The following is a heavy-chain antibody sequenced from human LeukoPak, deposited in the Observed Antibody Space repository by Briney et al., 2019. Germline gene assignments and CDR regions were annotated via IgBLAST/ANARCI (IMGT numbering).Heavy chain of an antibody. CDR2: ISGSDSST. CDR1: GFTFSTYA. D-gene: IGHD2-8*02. Sequence: PGGSLRLSCAASGFTFSTYAMSWVRQPPGKGLQWVSGISGSDSSTYYTDSVKGRFTISRDNSKNTVYLEIDNMRAEDTAVYYCAKCMSGTGVCLNFDSWGQGILVTVSS. V-gene: IGHV3-23*01. CDR3: AKCMSGTGVCLNFDS. J-gene: IGHJ4*02.